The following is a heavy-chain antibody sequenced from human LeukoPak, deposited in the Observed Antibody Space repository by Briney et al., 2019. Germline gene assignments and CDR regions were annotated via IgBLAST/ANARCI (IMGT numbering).Heavy chain of an antibody. CDR3: AKVKAVVYGDGCLDY. J-gene: IGHJ4*02. V-gene: IGHV3-23*01. CDR2: ISDSGGST. D-gene: IGHD4-17*01. CDR1: GFAFGSEA. Sequence: PGGSLRLSCAVSGFAFGSEAMSWVRQAPGKGLEWVSAISDSGGSTYYADSVKGRFTISRDNSKNTLYLQMNSLRAEDTAVYYCAKVKAVVYGDGCLDYWGQGTLVTVSS.